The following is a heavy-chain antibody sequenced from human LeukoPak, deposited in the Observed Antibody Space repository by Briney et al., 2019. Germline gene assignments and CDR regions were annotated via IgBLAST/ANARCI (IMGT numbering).Heavy chain of an antibody. CDR2: VIPLLGVA. CDR1: GGTFKSYA. V-gene: IGHV1-69*04. Sequence: ASVKVSCRASGGTFKSYAFNWVRRAPGQGLEWVGRVIPLLGVANYAQKFQGRVTVTADKSTGTAYMELSSLRSEDTAVYYCATYNVDYYHTSDGMDVWGQGTTVTVSS. D-gene: IGHD3-22*01. J-gene: IGHJ6*02. CDR3: ATYNVDYYHTSDGMDV.